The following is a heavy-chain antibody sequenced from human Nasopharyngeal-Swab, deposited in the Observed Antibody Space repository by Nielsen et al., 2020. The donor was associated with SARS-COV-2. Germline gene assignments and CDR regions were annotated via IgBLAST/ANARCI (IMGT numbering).Heavy chain of an antibody. V-gene: IGHV3-53*01. Sequence: VRQMPGKGLEWVSVIYSGGSTYYADSVKGRFTISRDNSKNTLYLQMNSLRAEDTAVYYCARGFDYWGQGTLVTVSS. CDR2: IYSGGST. J-gene: IGHJ4*02. CDR3: ARGFDY.